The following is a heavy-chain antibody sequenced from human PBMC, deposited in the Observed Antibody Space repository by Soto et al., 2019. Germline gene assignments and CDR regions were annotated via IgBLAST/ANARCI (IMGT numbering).Heavy chain of an antibody. D-gene: IGHD2-2*01. CDR2: IWYDGSNK. CDR1: GFTFSSYG. V-gene: IGHV3-33*01. J-gene: IGHJ4*02. CDR3: ARDFLDMVPAAISPDY. Sequence: GGSLRLSCAASGFTFSSYGMHWVRQAPGKGLEWVAVIWYDGSNKYYADSVKGRFTISRDNSKNTLYLQMNSLRAEDTAVYYCARDFLDMVPAAISPDYWGQGTLVTVSS.